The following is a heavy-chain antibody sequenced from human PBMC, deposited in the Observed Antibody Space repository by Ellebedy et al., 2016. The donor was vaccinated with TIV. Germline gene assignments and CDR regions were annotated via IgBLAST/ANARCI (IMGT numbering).Heavy chain of an antibody. Sequence: MPSETLSLTCTVSGGSISSGDYYRSWIRQPPGKGLEWIGYIYYSGSTNYNPSLKSRVTISVDTSKNQFSLKLSSVTAADTAVYYCARQRFIVVVSAAPGGWFDPWGQGTLVTVSS. V-gene: IGHV4-61*08. J-gene: IGHJ5*02. D-gene: IGHD2-2*01. CDR1: GGSISSGDYY. CDR2: IYYSGST. CDR3: ARQRFIVVVSAAPGGWFDP.